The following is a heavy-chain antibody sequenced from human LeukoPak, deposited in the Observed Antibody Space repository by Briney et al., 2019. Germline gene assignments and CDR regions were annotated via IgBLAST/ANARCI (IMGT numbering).Heavy chain of an antibody. V-gene: IGHV3-21*01. Sequence: GGSLRLSCAASGFTVSSNYMNWVRQAPGKGLEWVSSISSSSSYIYYADSVKGRFTISRDNAKNSLYLQMNSLRAEDTAVYYCARTLLWFGEPTYYYGMDVWGQGTTVTVPS. CDR1: GFTVSSNY. CDR2: ISSSSSYI. D-gene: IGHD3-10*01. CDR3: ARTLLWFGEPTYYYGMDV. J-gene: IGHJ6*02.